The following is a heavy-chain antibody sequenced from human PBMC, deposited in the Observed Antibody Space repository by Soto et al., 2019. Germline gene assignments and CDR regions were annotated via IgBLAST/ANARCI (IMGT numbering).Heavy chain of an antibody. J-gene: IGHJ4*02. CDR1: GYTFTTYW. Sequence: PGESLKISCKGSGYTFTTYWIAWVRQMPGRGLEWMGIIYPGDSNTRYSPSFQGQVTISADKSISTAYLQWSSLKASDTAIYYCARLRGWDRAIHFPDYWGQGTQVTVSS. CDR3: ARLRGWDRAIHFPDY. V-gene: IGHV5-51*01. D-gene: IGHD6-19*01. CDR2: IYPGDSNT.